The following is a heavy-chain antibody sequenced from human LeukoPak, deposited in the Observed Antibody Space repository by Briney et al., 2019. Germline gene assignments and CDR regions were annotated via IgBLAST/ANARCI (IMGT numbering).Heavy chain of an antibody. J-gene: IGHJ4*02. V-gene: IGHV1-2*02. CDR1: GYTLTGNY. CDR3: ARDDNYCTNGVCSDY. CDR2: INPNSGGT. Sequence: ASVKVSCKASGYTLTGNYMHWVRQAPGQGLEWMGWINPNSGGTNYAQKFQGRVTMTRDTSISTVYMELNRLRSDDTAVYYCARDDNYCTNGVCSDYWGQGTLVTVSS. D-gene: IGHD2-8*01.